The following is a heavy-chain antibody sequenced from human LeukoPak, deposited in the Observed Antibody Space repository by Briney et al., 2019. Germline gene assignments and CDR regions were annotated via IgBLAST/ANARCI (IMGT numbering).Heavy chain of an antibody. CDR2: ISGSGGST. CDR3: AKDLSSGSLELFDY. CDR1: GFTFSSYA. V-gene: IGHV3-23*01. Sequence: GGSLRLSCAASGFTFSSYAMSWVRQAPGKRLEWVSAISGSGGSTYYADSVKGRFTISRDNSKNTLYLQMNSLRAEDTAVYYCAKDLSSGSLELFDYWGQGTLVTVSS. J-gene: IGHJ4*02. D-gene: IGHD1-26*01.